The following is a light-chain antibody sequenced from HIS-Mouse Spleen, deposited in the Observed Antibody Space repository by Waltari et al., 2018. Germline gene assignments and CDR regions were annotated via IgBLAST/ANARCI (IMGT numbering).Light chain of an antibody. CDR1: SGSIASNY. Sequence: NFMLTQPHSVSESPGKTVTISCTGSSGSIASNYVQWYQQRPGSAPPTVIYEDNQTPSGVPDRFSGSIDSSSNSASLTISGLKTEDEADYYCQSYDSSNVVFGGGTKLTVL. V-gene: IGLV6-57*02. CDR2: EDN. CDR3: QSYDSSNVV. J-gene: IGLJ2*01.